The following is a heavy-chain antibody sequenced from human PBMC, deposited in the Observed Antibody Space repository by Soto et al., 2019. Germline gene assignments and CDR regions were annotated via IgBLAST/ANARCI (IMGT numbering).Heavy chain of an antibody. V-gene: IGHV1-69*01. D-gene: IGHD3-3*01. Sequence: QVQLVQSGAEVKKPGSSVKVSCKASGGTFSSYAIRWVRQAPGQGLECMGGIIPIFGTANYAQKFQGRVTITADESTGTAYMELSSLRSEDTAVYYGARGGRRFLEWFSLDYWGQGTLVTVSS. J-gene: IGHJ4*02. CDR1: GGTFSSYA. CDR3: ARGGRRFLEWFSLDY. CDR2: IIPIFGTA.